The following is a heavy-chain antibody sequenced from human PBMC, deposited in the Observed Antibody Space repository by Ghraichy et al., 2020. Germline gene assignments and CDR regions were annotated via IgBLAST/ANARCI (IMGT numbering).Heavy chain of an antibody. CDR2: ISTSGSTT. Sequence: GESLNISCAASGFTFSTYSMNWVRQAPGKGLEWVSYISTSGSTTYYADTVRGRFTISRDNAKNSLYLQMNSLRDEDTAVYYCARGPPLFDPWGQGTLVTVSS. CDR3: ARGPPLFDP. J-gene: IGHJ5*02. CDR1: GFTFSTYS. V-gene: IGHV3-48*02.